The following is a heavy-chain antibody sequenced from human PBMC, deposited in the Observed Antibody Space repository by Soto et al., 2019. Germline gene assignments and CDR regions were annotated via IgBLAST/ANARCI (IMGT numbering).Heavy chain of an antibody. V-gene: IGHV3-23*01. J-gene: IGHJ1*01. CDR2: ISGSGGST. CDR3: AKFAYCSGGSCYTQEYFQH. CDR1: GFTFSSYA. Sequence: GGSLRLSCAASGFTFSSYAMSWVRQAPGKGLEWVSAISGSGGSTYYADSVKGRFTISRDNSKNTLYLQMNSLRAEDTAVYYCAKFAYCSGGSCYTQEYFQHWGQGTLVTVSS. D-gene: IGHD2-15*01.